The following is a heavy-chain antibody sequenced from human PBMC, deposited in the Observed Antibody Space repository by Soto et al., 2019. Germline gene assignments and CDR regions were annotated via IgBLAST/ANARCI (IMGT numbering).Heavy chain of an antibody. J-gene: IGHJ5*02. Sequence: QLQLQESGPRLVRPSETLSLTCTVSGASVNTDNYWGWVRQTPGKGLEWIGGVHYTGSTYYSSTLKSRVTVSMDTSKDQLSLHLGSVTAADTAMYYCVERELWLVRLTWGQGTLVTVSS. D-gene: IGHD6-19*01. CDR2: VHYTGST. CDR3: VERELWLVRLT. V-gene: IGHV4-39*01. CDR1: GASVNTDNY.